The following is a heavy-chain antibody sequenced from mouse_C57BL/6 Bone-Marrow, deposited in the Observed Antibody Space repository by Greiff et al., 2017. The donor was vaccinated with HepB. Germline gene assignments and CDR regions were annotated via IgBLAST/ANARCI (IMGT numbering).Heavy chain of an antibody. V-gene: IGHV5-6*02. J-gene: IGHJ4*01. CDR1: GFTFSSYG. Sequence: DVKLQESGGDLVKPGGSLKLSCAASGFTFSSYGMSWVRQTPDKRLEWVATISRGGSYTYYPDSVKGRFTISRDNAKNTLYLQMSSLKSEDTAMYYCANSVVAPYYAMDYWGQGTSVTVSS. CDR3: ANSVVAPYYAMDY. CDR2: ISRGGSYT. D-gene: IGHD1-1*01.